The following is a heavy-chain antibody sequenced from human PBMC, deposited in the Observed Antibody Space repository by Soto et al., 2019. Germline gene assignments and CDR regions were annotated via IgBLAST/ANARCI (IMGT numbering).Heavy chain of an antibody. CDR2: IYWDDDK. V-gene: IGHV2-5*02. D-gene: IGHD6-13*01. CDR1: GFSLSISGVG. J-gene: IGHJ4*02. CDR3: AHKGGGIQILDY. Sequence: QITLKESGPTLVKPTQTLTLTCTFSGFSLSISGVGVGWIRQPPGKALEWLALIYWDDDKRYSPSLKSRLTITKDTSKTQVVLTMTNTDPVDTATYYCAHKGGGIQILDYWGQGALVTVSS.